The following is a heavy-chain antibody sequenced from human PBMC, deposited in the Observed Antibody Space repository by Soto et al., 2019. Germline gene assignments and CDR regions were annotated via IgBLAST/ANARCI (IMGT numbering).Heavy chain of an antibody. Sequence: EVQLVESGGGLVQPGGSLRLSCAASGFTFSTYWMSWVRQTPGKGLEWVANINEDGSERYYVDSVKGRFTISRDNAKNSLYLQMNSLRGEDTVVYYCARVCFLDYGGQGTLVTVSS. V-gene: IGHV3-7*05. D-gene: IGHD3-16*01. CDR1: GFTFSTYW. J-gene: IGHJ4*02. CDR3: ARVCFLDY. CDR2: INEDGSER.